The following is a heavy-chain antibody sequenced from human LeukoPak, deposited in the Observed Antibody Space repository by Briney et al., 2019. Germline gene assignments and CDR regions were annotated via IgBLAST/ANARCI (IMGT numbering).Heavy chain of an antibody. CDR1: GGSISSYY. J-gene: IGHJ4*02. D-gene: IGHD1-26*01. CDR2: IYYSGST. CDR3: ARDSGEGYFDY. V-gene: IGHV4-59*01. Sequence: XTVSGGSISSYYWSWIRQPPGKGXEWIGYIYYSGSTNYNPSLKSRVTISVDTSKNQFSLKLSSVTAADTAVYYCARDSGEGYFDYWGQGTLVTVSS.